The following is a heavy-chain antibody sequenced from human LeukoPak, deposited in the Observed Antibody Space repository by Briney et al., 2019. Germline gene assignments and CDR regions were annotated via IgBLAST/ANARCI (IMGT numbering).Heavy chain of an antibody. CDR3: ARVYTTSSSWYGDFDY. D-gene: IGHD6-13*01. CDR1: GFTFSSYS. CDR2: ITSSSTTI. Sequence: GGSLRLSCAASGFTFSSYSMNWVRQAPGKGPEWVSYITSSSTTIYYADSEKGRFTISRDNAKNSLYLQMNSLRAEDTAVYYCARVYTTSSSWYGDFDYWGQGTLVTVSS. J-gene: IGHJ4*02. V-gene: IGHV3-48*01.